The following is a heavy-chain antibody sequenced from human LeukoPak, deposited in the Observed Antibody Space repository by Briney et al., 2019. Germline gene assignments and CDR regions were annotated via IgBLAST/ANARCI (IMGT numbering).Heavy chain of an antibody. V-gene: IGHV3-7*01. Sequence: GGPLRLSCAASGFTFSSYWMSWVRQAPGKGLEWVANIKQDGSEKYYVDSVKGRFTISRDNAKNSLYLQMNSLRAEDTAVYYCARERIAAAGFFDYWGQGTLVTVSS. CDR3: ARERIAAAGFFDY. CDR2: IKQDGSEK. J-gene: IGHJ4*02. CDR1: GFTFSSYW. D-gene: IGHD6-13*01.